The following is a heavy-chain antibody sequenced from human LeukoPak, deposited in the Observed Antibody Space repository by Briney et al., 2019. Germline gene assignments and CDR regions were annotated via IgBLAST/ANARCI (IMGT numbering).Heavy chain of an antibody. CDR1: GFTFSDYY. D-gene: IGHD6-19*01. V-gene: IGHV3-53*01. CDR3: ARAPQYSSGLDY. Sequence: PGGSLRLSCAASGFTFSDYYMSWIRQAPGKGLEWVSVIYSGGSTYYADSVKGRFTISRDNSKNTLYLQMNSLRAEDTAVYYCARAPQYSSGLDYWGQGTLVTVSS. CDR2: IYSGGST. J-gene: IGHJ4*02.